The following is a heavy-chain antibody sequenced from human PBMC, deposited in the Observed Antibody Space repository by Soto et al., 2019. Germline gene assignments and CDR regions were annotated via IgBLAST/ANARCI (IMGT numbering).Heavy chain of an antibody. J-gene: IGHJ6*02. Sequence: SLRLSCVTSGFTFSSYWMSWVRQAPGKGLEWVANIKQDGSEKYYVDSVKGRFTISRDNAKNSLYLQMNSLRAEDTAVYYCARNRVRFLEWLLPYYYYGMDVWGQGTTVTVSS. V-gene: IGHV3-7*01. D-gene: IGHD3-3*01. CDR3: ARNRVRFLEWLLPYYYYGMDV. CDR2: IKQDGSEK. CDR1: GFTFSSYW.